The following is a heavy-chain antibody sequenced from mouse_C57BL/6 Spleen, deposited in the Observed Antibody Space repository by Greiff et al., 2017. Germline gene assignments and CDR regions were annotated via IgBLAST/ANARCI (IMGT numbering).Heavy chain of an antibody. V-gene: IGHV1-64*01. D-gene: IGHD2-3*01. J-gene: IGHJ2*01. CDR2: IHPNSGST. Sequence: VKLQQPGAELVKPGASVKLSCKASGYTFTSYWMHWVKQRPGQGLEWIGMIHPNSGSTNYNEKFKSKATLTVDKSSSTAYMQLSSLTSEDSAVYYCARWGDDYSDDWGQGTTLTVSS. CDR1: GYTFTSYW. CDR3: ARWGDDYSDD.